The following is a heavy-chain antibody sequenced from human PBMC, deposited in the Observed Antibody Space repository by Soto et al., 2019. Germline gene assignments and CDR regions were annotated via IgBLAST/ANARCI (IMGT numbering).Heavy chain of an antibody. CDR2: IRSKANSYAT. J-gene: IGHJ6*02. CDR1: GFTFSDSI. V-gene: IGHV3-73*02. CDR3: TTSYYYDSRGYLEYYVYGMDV. Sequence: EVQLVESGGGLFQPGGSLKLSCAVSGFTFSDSIIHWVRQASGKGLEWVGRIRSKANSYATTYDASVKGGFTISRDDSKNTADLQMKSLKSEDTAVYYCTTSYYYDSRGYLEYYVYGMDVWGQGTTVIVSS. D-gene: IGHD3-22*01.